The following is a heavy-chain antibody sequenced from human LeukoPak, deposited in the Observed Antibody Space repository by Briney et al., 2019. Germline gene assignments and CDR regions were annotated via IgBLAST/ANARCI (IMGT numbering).Heavy chain of an antibody. CDR2: ISSSSSTI. Sequence: PGRSLRLSCAASGFTFSSYAMNWVRQAPGKGLEWVSYISSSSSTIYYADSVKGRFTISRDNAKNSLYLQMNSLRAEDTTVYYCASLPMAVVYAFDIWGQGTMVTVSS. J-gene: IGHJ3*02. D-gene: IGHD4-23*01. CDR3: ASLPMAVVYAFDI. V-gene: IGHV3-48*04. CDR1: GFTFSSYA.